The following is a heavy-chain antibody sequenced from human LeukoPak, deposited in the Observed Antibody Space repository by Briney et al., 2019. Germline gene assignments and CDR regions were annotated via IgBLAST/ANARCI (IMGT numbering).Heavy chain of an antibody. V-gene: IGHV4-34*01. D-gene: IGHD6-6*01. J-gene: IGHJ4*02. CDR3: AKTPTALVRGGYYFDN. CDR2: INHSGST. CDR1: GGSFSGYY. Sequence: PSETLSLTCAVYGGSFSGYYWSWIRQPPGKGLEWIGEINHSGSTDYNPSLTSRVTISVDTSKNQFSLKLSSVTAADTAVYYCAKTPTALVRGGYYFDNWGQGTLVTVSS.